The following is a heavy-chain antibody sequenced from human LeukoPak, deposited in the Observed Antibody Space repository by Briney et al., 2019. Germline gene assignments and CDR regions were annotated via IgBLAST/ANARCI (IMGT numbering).Heavy chain of an antibody. CDR2: IYYSGST. CDR1: GGSLSSGSYY. Sequence: SETLSLTCTVSGGSLSSGSYYWSWIRQPPGKGLEWIGYIYYSGSTNYNPSLKSRVTISVDTSKNQFSLKLSSVTAADTAVYHCARAEQRLAPTDYWGQGTLVTVSS. J-gene: IGHJ4*02. V-gene: IGHV4-61*01. D-gene: IGHD6-25*01. CDR3: ARAEQRLAPTDY.